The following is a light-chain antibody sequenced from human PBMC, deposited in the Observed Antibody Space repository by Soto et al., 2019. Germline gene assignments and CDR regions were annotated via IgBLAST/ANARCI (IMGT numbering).Light chain of an antibody. J-gene: IGKJ1*01. CDR3: QQYHRYSRT. CDR1: QSISSW. CDR2: DAS. Sequence: DIQMTQSPSTLCASVGDRATMSCRASQSISSWLSWYQQTPGKAPKLLIYDASSLPSGVPSRFTGSRFGTEFTLTFSRLQPEDFETYYCQQYHRYSRTFGQGTKVDIK. V-gene: IGKV1-5*01.